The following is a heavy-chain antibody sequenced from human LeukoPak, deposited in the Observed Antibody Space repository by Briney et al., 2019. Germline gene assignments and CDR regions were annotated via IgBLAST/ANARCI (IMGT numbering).Heavy chain of an antibody. J-gene: IGHJ6*02. V-gene: IGHV4-34*01. CDR2: INHSGST. D-gene: IGHD3-9*01. CDR1: GGSFSGYY. Sequence: SETLSLTCAVYGGSFSGYYWSWIRQPPGKGLEWIGEINHSGSTNYNPSLKSRVTISVDTSKNQFSLKLSSVTAADTAVYYCARSRGVLRYFDWYLGGGYYYYGMDVWGQGTTVTVSS. CDR3: ARSRGVLRYFDWYLGGGYYYYGMDV.